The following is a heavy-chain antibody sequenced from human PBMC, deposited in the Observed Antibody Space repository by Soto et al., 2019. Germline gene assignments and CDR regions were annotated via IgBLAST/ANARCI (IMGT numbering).Heavy chain of an antibody. D-gene: IGHD3-3*01. Sequence: GGSLRLSCAASGFTFSDYYMSWIRQAPGKGLEWVSYISSSGSTIYYADSVKGRFTISRDNAKNSLYLQMNSLRAEDTAVYYCARESRQIFGVVNDAFDIWGQGTMVTVSS. CDR1: GFTFSDYY. J-gene: IGHJ3*02. CDR3: ARESRQIFGVVNDAFDI. V-gene: IGHV3-11*01. CDR2: ISSSGSTI.